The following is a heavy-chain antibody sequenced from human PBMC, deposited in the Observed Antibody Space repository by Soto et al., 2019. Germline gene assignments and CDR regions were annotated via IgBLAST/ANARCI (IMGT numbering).Heavy chain of an antibody. CDR1: GYTFTSYG. D-gene: IGHD4-17*01. J-gene: IGHJ3*02. CDR2: ISAYNGNT. Sequence: ASVKVSCKASGYTFTSYGIIWVRQAPGQGLEWMGWISAYNGNTNYAQKLQGRVTMTTDTSTSTAYMELRSLRSDDTAVYYCARDGYGDYFPDAFDIWGQGTMVTVPS. CDR3: ARDGYGDYFPDAFDI. V-gene: IGHV1-18*01.